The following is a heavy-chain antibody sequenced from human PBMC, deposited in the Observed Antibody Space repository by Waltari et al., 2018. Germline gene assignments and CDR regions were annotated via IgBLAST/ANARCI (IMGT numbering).Heavy chain of an antibody. CDR1: GYTVTSYG. J-gene: IGHJ6*03. Sequence: QVQLVQSGAEVKKPGASVKVSCKASGYTVTSYGISWVRQAPGQGLEWMGWISAYNGNTNYAQKLQGRDTMTTDTSTSTAYMELRSLRSDDTAVYYCARDRSPYYDFWRGIIGDYYMDVWGKGTTVTISS. V-gene: IGHV1-18*01. CDR3: ARDRSPYYDFWRGIIGDYYMDV. CDR2: ISAYNGNT. D-gene: IGHD3-3*01.